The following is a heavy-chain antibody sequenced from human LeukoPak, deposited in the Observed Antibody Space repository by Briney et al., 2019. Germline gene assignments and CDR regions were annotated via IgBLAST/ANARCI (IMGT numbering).Heavy chain of an antibody. Sequence: SGTLSLTCTVSGGSVSSGTYYWSWIRQPPGKGLEWVGYIFYSGNTNYNPSLKSRVTISVDTSENQFSLKLSSVTVADTAVYFCARTRPKYSSSWYADYFDYWGQGTLVTVSS. D-gene: IGHD6-13*01. CDR3: ARTRPKYSSSWYADYFDY. CDR1: GGSVSSGTYY. J-gene: IGHJ4*02. CDR2: IFYSGNT. V-gene: IGHV4-61*01.